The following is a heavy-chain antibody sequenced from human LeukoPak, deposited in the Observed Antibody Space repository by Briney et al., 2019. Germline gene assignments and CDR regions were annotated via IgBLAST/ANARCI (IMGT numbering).Heavy chain of an antibody. CDR2: IYWDDDK. V-gene: IGHV2-5*02. J-gene: IGHJ4*02. D-gene: IGHD1-26*01. Sequence: KESGPTLLKPTQTLTLTCTFSGFSLSTSGVGVGWIRQPPGKALEWLALIYWDDDKRYSPSLKSRLTITKDTSKNQVVLTMTNMDPVDTATYYCARIVGARLYDYWGQGTLVTVSS. CDR1: GFSLSTSGVG. CDR3: ARIVGARLYDY.